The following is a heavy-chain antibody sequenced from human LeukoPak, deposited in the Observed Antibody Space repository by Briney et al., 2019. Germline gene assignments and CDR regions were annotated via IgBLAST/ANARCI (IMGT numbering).Heavy chain of an antibody. CDR2: MNQRGNEK. J-gene: IGHJ4*02. CDR1: KFTFSDYW. CDR3: ARGTYYYQF. Sequence: GGSLRLSCAASKFTFSDYWMTWVRQAPGKGPEWVAYMNQRGNEKKDLDSVKGRLIISSDNAKNSLYLQMSSLRVDDTAVYYCARGTYYYQFWGQGTLVTVSS. D-gene: IGHD3-10*01. V-gene: IGHV3-7*04.